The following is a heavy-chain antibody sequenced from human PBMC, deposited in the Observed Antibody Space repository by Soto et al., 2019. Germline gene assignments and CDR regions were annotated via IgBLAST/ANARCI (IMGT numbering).Heavy chain of an antibody. CDR3: ARHEVVQIGGEYYGMDV. CDR1: GYSFTSYW. D-gene: IGHD1-1*01. V-gene: IGHV5-51*01. Sequence: PGESLKISCKGSGYSFTSYWIGWVRQMPGKGLEWMGIIYPGDSDTRYSPSFQGQVTISADKSISTAYLQWSSLKASDTAMYYCARHEVVQIGGEYYGMDVWGQGTTVTVSS. CDR2: IYPGDSDT. J-gene: IGHJ6*02.